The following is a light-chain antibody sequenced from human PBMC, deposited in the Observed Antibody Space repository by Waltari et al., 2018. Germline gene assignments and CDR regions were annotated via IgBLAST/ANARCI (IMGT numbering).Light chain of an antibody. Sequence: DTQMTQSPPSLSASVGDRVTITCQASQDIANYLCWYQKKQGKAPKLLIYDASTLATGVPSRFSGRGSGTDFTLIITGLQPEDVATYYCKRYDHMPITFGQGTRAVIE. CDR3: KRYDHMPIT. CDR1: QDIANY. V-gene: IGKV1-33*01. J-gene: IGKJ5*01. CDR2: DAS.